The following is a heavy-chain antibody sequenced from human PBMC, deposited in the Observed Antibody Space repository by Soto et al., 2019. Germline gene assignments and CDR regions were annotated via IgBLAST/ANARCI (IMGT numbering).Heavy chain of an antibody. D-gene: IGHD1-26*01. Sequence: PGGSLRLSCAASGFTFSTYAMSWVRQAPGKGLEWVSSISGSAGSTYYAASVKGRFTISRDNSKNMLYLQMNSLSVEDTAVYYCARDGVGATVFFGYFDYWGQGALVTVSS. CDR2: ISGSAGST. CDR3: ARDGVGATVFFGYFDY. CDR1: GFTFSTYA. J-gene: IGHJ4*02. V-gene: IGHV3-23*01.